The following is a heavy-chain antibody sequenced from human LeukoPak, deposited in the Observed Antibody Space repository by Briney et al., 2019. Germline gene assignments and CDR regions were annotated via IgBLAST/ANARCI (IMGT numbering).Heavy chain of an antibody. D-gene: IGHD1-1*01. CDR3: ARGNAHALDI. CDR2: INTDESGT. Sequence: GGSLRLSCAASRFTFSSYWMHWVRQAPGKGLVWVSRINTDESGTSYADSMKGRFTISRDNAKNTLYLQMNSLRAEDTAVYYCARGNAHALDIWGQGTMVTVSS. CDR1: RFTFSSYW. J-gene: IGHJ3*02. V-gene: IGHV3-74*01.